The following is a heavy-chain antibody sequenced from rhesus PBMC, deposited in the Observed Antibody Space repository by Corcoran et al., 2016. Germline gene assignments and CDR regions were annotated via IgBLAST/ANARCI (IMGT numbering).Heavy chain of an antibody. CDR2: IEWDDDK. Sequence: QVTLKESGPALVKPTQTLTLTCTFSGFSLSTSGMRVSCIRQPPGKALEWLPRIEWDDDKYYSTSLKRRLTISKDTSKNQVVLTMTNMDPVDTATYYCARGDYDSGYYGLDSWGQGVVVTVSS. CDR3: ARGDYDSGYYGLDS. CDR1: GFSLSTSGMR. V-gene: IGHV2S2*01. D-gene: IGHD3-28*01. J-gene: IGHJ6*01.